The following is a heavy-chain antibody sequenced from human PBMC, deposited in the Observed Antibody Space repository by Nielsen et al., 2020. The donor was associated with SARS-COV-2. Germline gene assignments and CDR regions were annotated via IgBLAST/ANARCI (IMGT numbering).Heavy chain of an antibody. D-gene: IGHD3-22*01. CDR2: ITSSGYI. CDR1: TFTFSDFT. V-gene: IGHV3-69-1*01. CDR3: AREDDSSGYTYGMDV. J-gene: IGHJ6*02. Sequence: GESLKISCAASTFTFSDFTMNWVRQASGKGLEWVSSITSSGYIYYTDSVKGRFTISRDNPKNSLYLQMNSLRAEDTAVYYCAREDDSSGYTYGMDVWGQGTTVTVSS.